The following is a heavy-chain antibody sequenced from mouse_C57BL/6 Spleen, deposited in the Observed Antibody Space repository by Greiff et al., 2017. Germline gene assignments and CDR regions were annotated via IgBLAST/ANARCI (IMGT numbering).Heavy chain of an antibody. J-gene: IGHJ3*01. D-gene: IGHD2-4*01. CDR3: ARLDYDVLFAY. Sequence: EVKLQESGPELVKPGASVKMSCKASGYTFTDYNMHWVKQSHGKSLEWIGYINPNNGGTSYNQKFKGKATLTVNKSSSTAYMELRSLTSEDSAVYYCARLDYDVLFAYWGQGTLVTVSA. CDR2: INPNNGGT. CDR1: GYTFTDYN. V-gene: IGHV1-22*01.